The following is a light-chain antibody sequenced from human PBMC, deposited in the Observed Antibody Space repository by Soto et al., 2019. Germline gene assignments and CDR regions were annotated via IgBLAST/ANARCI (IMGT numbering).Light chain of an antibody. J-gene: IGLJ1*01. CDR2: DVS. V-gene: IGLV2-14*01. CDR1: SSDVGGYNY. Sequence: QSALTQPASVSGSPGQSITISCTGTSSDVGGYNYVSWYQQHPGKAPKLMIYDVSNRPSGVSNRSSGSKSGNTASLTISGLQAEDEADYYCSSYTSSSTRVFGTGTKVT. CDR3: SSYTSSSTRV.